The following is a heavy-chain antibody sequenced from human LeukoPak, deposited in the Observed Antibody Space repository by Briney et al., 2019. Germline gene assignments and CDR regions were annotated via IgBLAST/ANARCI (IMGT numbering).Heavy chain of an antibody. D-gene: IGHD6-19*01. CDR3: ARGALALIAVAGTGDY. Sequence: ASVKVSCKASGYTFTSYGISWVRQAPGQGLEWMGWISAYNGNTNYAQKLQGRVTMTTDTSTSTAYMELRSLRSDDTAVYYCARGALALIAVAGTGDYWGQGTLVTVSS. V-gene: IGHV1-18*01. CDR1: GYTFTSYG. J-gene: IGHJ4*02. CDR2: ISAYNGNT.